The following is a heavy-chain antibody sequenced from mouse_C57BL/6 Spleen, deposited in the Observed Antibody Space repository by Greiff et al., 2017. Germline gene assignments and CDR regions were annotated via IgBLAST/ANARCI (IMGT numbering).Heavy chain of an antibody. V-gene: IGHV1-55*01. CDR1: GYTFTSYW. J-gene: IGHJ2*01. CDR3: ARRSHGYFGC. CDR2: IYPGSGST. D-gene: IGHD6-1*01. Sequence: QVQLLQPGAELVKPGASVKMSCKASGYTFTSYWITWVKQRPGQGLEWIGDIYPGSGSTNYNAKFKSKATLAVDTSSSTVYMQLSSLTSEDSAVYDCARRSHGYFGCWGQGTTLTVSS.